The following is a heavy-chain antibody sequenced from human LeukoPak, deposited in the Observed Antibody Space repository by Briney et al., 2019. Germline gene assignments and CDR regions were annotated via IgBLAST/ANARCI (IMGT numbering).Heavy chain of an antibody. V-gene: IGHV3-53*01. CDR2: IYSGGST. Sequence: GGSLRLSCAASGFTVSSNYMSWVRQAPGKGLEWVSVIYSGGSTYYADSVKGRFTISRDNSKNTLYLQMNSLRAEDTAVYYCARESVCSSTSCYEGGRWFDPWGQGTLVTVSS. CDR1: GFTVSSNY. D-gene: IGHD2-2*01. CDR3: ARESVCSSTSCYEGGRWFDP. J-gene: IGHJ5*02.